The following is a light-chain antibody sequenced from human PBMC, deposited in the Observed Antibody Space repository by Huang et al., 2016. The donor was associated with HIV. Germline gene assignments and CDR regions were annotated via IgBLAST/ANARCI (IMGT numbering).Light chain of an antibody. J-gene: IGKJ1*01. V-gene: IGKV3-11*01. CDR3: HQHSSWPGT. Sequence: DIVLTQSPVTLSLSPGERATLFWRAGQSVGSYLAWYQQTTGKAPRLPVSDASHRATGVPARFSGSGSGTDFTLTISSLEPEDFAFYYCHQHSSWPGTFGQGTRVEIK. CDR1: QSVGSY. CDR2: DAS.